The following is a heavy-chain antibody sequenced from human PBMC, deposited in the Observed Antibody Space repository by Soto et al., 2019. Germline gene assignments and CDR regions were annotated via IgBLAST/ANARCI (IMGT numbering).Heavy chain of an antibody. V-gene: IGHV4-4*02. CDR2: IYHTGTT. J-gene: IGHJ4*02. CDR3: AGRRDGSGSLDF. D-gene: IGHD3-10*01. CDR1: GDSIGSSNW. Sequence: QVQLQESGPGLVKPSGTLSLTCTVSGDSIGSSNWWTWVRQPPGKGLEWIGEIYHTGTTNYIPSLKSRVTISVDKSKTQFSLRLNSVTAADTAVYYCAGRRDGSGSLDFWGQGILVTVSS.